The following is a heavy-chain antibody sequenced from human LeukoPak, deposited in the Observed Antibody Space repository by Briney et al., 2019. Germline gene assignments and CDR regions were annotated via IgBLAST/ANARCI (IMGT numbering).Heavy chain of an antibody. CDR3: ARVMNYGSGTSFDY. CDR1: GFTFSSYS. D-gene: IGHD3-10*01. Sequence: GGSLRLSCAASGFTFSSYSMNWVRQAPGKGLEWVSSISSSSYIYYAGSVKGRFTISRDNAKNSLYLQMNSLRAEDTAVYYCARVMNYGSGTSFDYWGQGTLVTVSS. CDR2: ISSSSYI. V-gene: IGHV3-21*04. J-gene: IGHJ4*02.